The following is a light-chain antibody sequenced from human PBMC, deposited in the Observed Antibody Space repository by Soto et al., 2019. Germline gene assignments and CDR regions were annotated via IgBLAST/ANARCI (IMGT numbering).Light chain of an antibody. CDR1: RPNIGSHY. CDR3: AAGDDSLSGLV. V-gene: IGLV1-47*01. Sequence: QSVLTQPPSASGTPGQRVTLSCSGSRPNIGSHYVYWYQQLPGTAPKVLIYKNNPRPSGVPDRLSGSKSGTSASLAISGLRSEDEADYYCAAGDDSLSGLVFGGGTKLTVL. CDR2: KNN. J-gene: IGLJ2*01.